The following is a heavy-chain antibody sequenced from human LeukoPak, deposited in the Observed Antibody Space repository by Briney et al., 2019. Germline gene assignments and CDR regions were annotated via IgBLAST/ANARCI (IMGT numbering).Heavy chain of an antibody. J-gene: IGHJ4*02. Sequence: ASVKVSCKASGYTFTSYGISWVRQAPGQGLEWMGWISTYNGNTNYAQKLQGRVTMTTDTSTSTAYMELRSLRSDDTAVYYCAAGYCSSTSCSEFDYWGQGTLVTASS. V-gene: IGHV1-18*01. CDR3: AAGYCSSTSCSEFDY. CDR1: GYTFTSYG. CDR2: ISTYNGNT. D-gene: IGHD2-2*03.